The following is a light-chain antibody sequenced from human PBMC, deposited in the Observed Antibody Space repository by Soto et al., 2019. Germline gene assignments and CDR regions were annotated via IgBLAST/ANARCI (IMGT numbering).Light chain of an antibody. CDR2: GAS. CDR1: QSVSSN. Sequence: EIVMTQSPATLSVSPGERATLSCRASQSVSSNLAWYQQKTVHAPSRLIYGASTRATGFPASFSGSGSGTECPLTTSGLQSEDFAVYYFQQYTNWPITFGPGTKVD. J-gene: IGKJ3*01. CDR3: QQYTNWPIT. V-gene: IGKV3-15*01.